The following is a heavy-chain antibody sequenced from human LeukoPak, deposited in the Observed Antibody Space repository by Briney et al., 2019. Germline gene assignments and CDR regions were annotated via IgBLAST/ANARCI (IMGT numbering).Heavy chain of an antibody. Sequence: PSETLSLTCTVSGGSISSYYWSWIRQPPGKGLEWIGYIYYSGSTNYNPSLKSRVTISVDTSKNQFSLKLSSVTAADTAVYYCARRKPGIAAAGVWYFDLWGRGTLVTVSS. CDR2: IYYSGST. D-gene: IGHD6-13*01. V-gene: IGHV4-59*08. J-gene: IGHJ2*01. CDR1: GGSISSYY. CDR3: ARRKPGIAAAGVWYFDL.